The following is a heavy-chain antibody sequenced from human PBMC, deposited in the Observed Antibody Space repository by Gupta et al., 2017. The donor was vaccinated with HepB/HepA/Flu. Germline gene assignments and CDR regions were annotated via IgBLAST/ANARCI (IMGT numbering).Heavy chain of an antibody. CDR3: ASLTFYYGSGPVGAFDI. Sequence: EVQLLESGGGLVQPGGALRLSCAASGFPFSSYAMSWVRQAPGKGLEWVSAISGSGYNIYYADSVKGRFTISKDNSKNTLCLRMSSLRAEDTAVYYCASLTFYYGSGPVGAFDIRGQGTMVTVSS. D-gene: IGHD3-10*01. J-gene: IGHJ3*02. CDR1: GFPFSSYA. V-gene: IGHV3-23*01. CDR2: ISGSGYNI.